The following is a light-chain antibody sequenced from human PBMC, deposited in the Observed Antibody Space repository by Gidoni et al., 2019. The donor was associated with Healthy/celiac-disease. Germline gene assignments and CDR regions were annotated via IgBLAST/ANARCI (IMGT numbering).Light chain of an antibody. Sequence: DFQMPQSPSSLSASVGDRVTITCQASQDISNYLNWYQQKPGKAPKLLIYDASNLETGVPSRFSGSGSGTDFTLTISSLQPEDIATYYCQQYNSPPPAFGQGTKVEIK. J-gene: IGKJ1*01. V-gene: IGKV1-33*01. CDR1: QDISNY. CDR3: QQYNSPPPA. CDR2: DAS.